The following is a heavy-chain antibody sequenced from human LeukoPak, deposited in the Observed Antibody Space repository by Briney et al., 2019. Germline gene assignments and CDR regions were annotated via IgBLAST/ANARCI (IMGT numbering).Heavy chain of an antibody. D-gene: IGHD3-10*01. V-gene: IGHV3-7*01. CDR3: ARGGYSSGSGSYFVY. CDR1: GFTFSSYA. CDR2: INQGGSEK. J-gene: IGHJ4*02. Sequence: GRSLRLSCAASGFTFSSYAMHWVRQAPGKGLEWVANINQGGSEKYYVDSVEGRFTISRDNTRKSLYLQMNSLRADDTALYYCARGGYSSGSGSYFVYWGQGTLVTVSS.